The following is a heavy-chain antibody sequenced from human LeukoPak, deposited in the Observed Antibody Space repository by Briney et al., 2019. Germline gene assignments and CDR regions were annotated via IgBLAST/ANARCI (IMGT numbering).Heavy chain of an antibody. V-gene: IGHV4-31*03. Sequence: PSETLSLTCTVSGGSISSGGYYWSWIRQHPGTGLEWIGYIYYSGSTYYNPSLKSRVTISVDTSKNQFSLKLSSVTAADTAVYYCASSTVPLYFDYWGQGTLVTVSS. CDR2: IYYSGST. CDR1: GGSISSGGYY. CDR3: ASSTVPLYFDY. D-gene: IGHD4-17*01. J-gene: IGHJ4*02.